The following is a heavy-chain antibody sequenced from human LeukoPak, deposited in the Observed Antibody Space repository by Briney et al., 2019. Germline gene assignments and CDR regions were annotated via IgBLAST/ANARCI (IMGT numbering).Heavy chain of an antibody. V-gene: IGHV3-48*03. Sequence: GGSLRLSCAASGFTFSSYEMNWVRQAPGKGLEWVSYISSSGSTIYYADSVKGRFTISRDNAKNSLYLQMNSLRAEDTAVYYCARLDIVVVPVWGQGTLVTVSS. CDR3: ARLDIVVVPV. D-gene: IGHD2-2*01. CDR1: GFTFSSYE. J-gene: IGHJ4*02. CDR2: ISSSGSTI.